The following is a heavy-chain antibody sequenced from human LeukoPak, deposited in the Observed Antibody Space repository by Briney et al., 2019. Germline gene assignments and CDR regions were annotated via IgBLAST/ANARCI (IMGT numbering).Heavy chain of an antibody. V-gene: IGHV3-48*01. CDR3: ARGETTVTTGNDY. J-gene: IGHJ4*02. CDR2: ISSSSSTI. CDR1: GFTFSSYS. Sequence: GGSLRLSCAASGFTFSSYSMNWVRQAPGKGLEWVSYISSSSSTIYYADSVKGRFTISRDNAKNSLYLQMNSLRAEDTAVYYCARGETTVTTGNDYWGQGTLVTVSS. D-gene: IGHD4-17*01.